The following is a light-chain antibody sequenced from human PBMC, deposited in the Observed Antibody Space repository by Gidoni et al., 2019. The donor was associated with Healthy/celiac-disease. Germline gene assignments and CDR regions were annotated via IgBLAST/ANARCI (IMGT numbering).Light chain of an antibody. J-gene: IGKJ1*01. CDR2: DAS. Sequence: EIVFTQSPATLSLSPGESATLPCRASPSVSSYLAWYQQKPGQAPRLLIYDASNGATGIPAKFSGSGSGTDFNLTISSLEPEDFAVNYCQQRSNGPPTFGQGTKVEIK. CDR3: QQRSNGPPT. CDR1: PSVSSY. V-gene: IGKV3-11*01.